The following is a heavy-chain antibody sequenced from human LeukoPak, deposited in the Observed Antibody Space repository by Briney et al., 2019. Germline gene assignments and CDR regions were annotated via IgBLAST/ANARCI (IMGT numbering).Heavy chain of an antibody. CDR1: GGSISSYD. CDR3: ARATYSRGSDSL. D-gene: IGHD6-19*01. CDR2: IYTSGST. V-gene: IGHV4-4*07. Sequence: KPSETLSLTCTVSGGSISSYDWSWIRQPAGKGLEWIGRIYTSGSTNYNPSLKGRVTMSVDTSKNQFSLKLSSVPAADTAVYYCARATYSRGSDSLWGQGTLVTVSS. J-gene: IGHJ4*02.